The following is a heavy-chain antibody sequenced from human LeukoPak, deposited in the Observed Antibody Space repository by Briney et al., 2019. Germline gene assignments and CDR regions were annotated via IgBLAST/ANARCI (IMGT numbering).Heavy chain of an antibody. CDR3: ARGVAVAGKDV. Sequence: ASVKVSCKASGYTFTGYYLHWVRQAPGQGLEWMGWINHNSGATNYAQKFQGGVTMTRDTSISTAYMELSRLTSDDTAVYYCARGVAVAGKDVWGQGTTVTVSS. V-gene: IGHV1-2*02. CDR2: INHNSGAT. CDR1: GYTFTGYY. D-gene: IGHD6-19*01. J-gene: IGHJ6*02.